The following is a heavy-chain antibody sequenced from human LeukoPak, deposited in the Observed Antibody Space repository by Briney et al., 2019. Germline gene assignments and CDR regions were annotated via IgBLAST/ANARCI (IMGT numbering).Heavy chain of an antibody. CDR2: IYYSGTT. J-gene: IGHJ5*02. V-gene: IGHV4-39*01. D-gene: IGHD6-13*01. CDR1: GDSISSRSYY. CDR3: ARHRAIAAVGAVHWFDP. Sequence: SETLSFTCTVSGDSISSRSYYWGWIRQPPGKGLEWIGSIYYSGTTYYNPSLKSRVTISVDTSKNQFSLKLSSVTAADTAVYYCARHRAIAAVGAVHWFDPWGQGTLVTVSS.